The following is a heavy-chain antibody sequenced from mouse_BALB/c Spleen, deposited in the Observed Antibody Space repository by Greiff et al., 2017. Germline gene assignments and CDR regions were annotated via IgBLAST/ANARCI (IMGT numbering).Heavy chain of an antibody. D-gene: IGHD2-13*01. CDR2: IYPGNSDT. J-gene: IGHJ2*01. V-gene: IGHV1-5*01. CDR1: GYSFTSYW. CDR3: TVIYYGDYGYFDY. Sequence: EVQLQQSGTVLARPGASVKMSCKASGYSFTSYWMHWVQQRPGQGLEWIGAIYPGNSDTSYNQKFKSKAKLTAVTSASTAYMELSSLTNEDSAVYYCTVIYYGDYGYFDYWGQGTTLTVSS.